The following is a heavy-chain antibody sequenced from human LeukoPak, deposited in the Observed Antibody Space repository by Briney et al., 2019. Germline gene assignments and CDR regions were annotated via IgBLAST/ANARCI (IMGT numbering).Heavy chain of an antibody. Sequence: GGSLRLSCAASGFTFDDYGMSWVRQAPGKGLEWVSGINWYGGSTGYADSVKGRFTISRDNAKNSLYLQMNSLRAEDTALYHCARVGLYYDSSGYYYYYYYMDVWGKGTTVTVSS. D-gene: IGHD3-22*01. CDR2: INWYGGST. CDR3: ARVGLYYDSSGYYYYYYYMDV. CDR1: GFTFDDYG. J-gene: IGHJ6*03. V-gene: IGHV3-20*01.